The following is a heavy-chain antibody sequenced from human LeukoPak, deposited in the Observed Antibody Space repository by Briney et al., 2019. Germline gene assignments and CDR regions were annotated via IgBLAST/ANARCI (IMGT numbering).Heavy chain of an antibody. D-gene: IGHD1-26*01. CDR2: ILYDGSNK. Sequence: GGSQRLSCVTSGFTFSSYAMHWVRQAPGKGLEWVAVILYDGSNKYYADSVKGRFAISRDNSKNTLYLQMNSLRAEDTAVYYCARRGSYFYWGQGTLVTVSS. CDR3: ARRGSYFY. J-gene: IGHJ4*02. V-gene: IGHV3-30*09. CDR1: GFTFSSYA.